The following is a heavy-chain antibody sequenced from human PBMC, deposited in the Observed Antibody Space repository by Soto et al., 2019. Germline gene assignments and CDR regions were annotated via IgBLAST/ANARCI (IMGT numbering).Heavy chain of an antibody. Sequence: SETLSLTCTVSGGSISSYYWSWIRQPPGKGLEWIGYIYYSGSTNYNPSLKSRVTISVDTSKNQFSLKLSSVTAADTAVYYCARVGHLCSGGSCYLDAFDIWGQGTMVTVSS. J-gene: IGHJ3*02. D-gene: IGHD2-15*01. CDR1: GGSISSYY. CDR3: ARVGHLCSGGSCYLDAFDI. CDR2: IYYSGST. V-gene: IGHV4-59*01.